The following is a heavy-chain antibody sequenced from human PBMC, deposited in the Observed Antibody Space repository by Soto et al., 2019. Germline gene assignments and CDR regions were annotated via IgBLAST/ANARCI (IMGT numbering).Heavy chain of an antibody. CDR3: ARVAVAARPRWYNWFDP. CDR2: MNPNSGET. V-gene: IGHV1-8*01. Sequence: QEQLVQSGAEVKKPGASVKVSCKTSGYTFTDYDINWVRQATGQGLEWLGWMNPNSGETGYAQKFQGRVTMTRSASLSTAYLELSRLRSEEPAVYYCARVAVAARPRWYNWFDPWGQGTLVTVSS. CDR1: GYTFTDYD. J-gene: IGHJ5*02. D-gene: IGHD2-15*01.